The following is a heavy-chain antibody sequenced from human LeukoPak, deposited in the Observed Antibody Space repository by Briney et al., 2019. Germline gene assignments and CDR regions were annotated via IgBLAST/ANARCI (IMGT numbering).Heavy chain of an antibody. J-gene: IGHJ3*02. CDR3: ARRRPRQGKAFDI. CDR1: GGSFSGYY. V-gene: IGHV4-34*01. CDR2: INHSGST. Sequence: SETLSLTCAVYGGSFSGYYWSWIRQPPGKGLEWIGEINHSGSTNYNPSLKSRVTISVDTSKNQFSLKLSSVTAADTAVYYCARRRPRQGKAFDIWGQGTMVTVSS.